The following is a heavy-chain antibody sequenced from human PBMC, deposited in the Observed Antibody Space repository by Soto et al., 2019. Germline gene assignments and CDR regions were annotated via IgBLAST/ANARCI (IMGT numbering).Heavy chain of an antibody. CDR3: AREGTVWSGYPQLLNWFDP. J-gene: IGHJ5*02. V-gene: IGHV1-69*06. D-gene: IGHD3-3*01. CDR1: GGTFSSYA. Sequence: QVQLVQSGAEVKKPGSSAKVSCKASGGTFSSYAISWVRQAPGQGLEWMGGIIPIFGTANYAQKFQGRVTITADKSTSTAYMELSSLRSEDTAVYYCAREGTVWSGYPQLLNWFDPWGQGTLVTVSS. CDR2: IIPIFGTA.